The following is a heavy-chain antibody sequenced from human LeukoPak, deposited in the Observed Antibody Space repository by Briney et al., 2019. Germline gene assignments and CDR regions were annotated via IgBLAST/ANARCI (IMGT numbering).Heavy chain of an antibody. CDR2: IRSKANSYAT. J-gene: IGHJ6*03. CDR3: TRTIYGGNRREEGFRYYYYMDV. V-gene: IGHV3-73*01. D-gene: IGHD4-23*01. Sequence: PGGSLRLSCAASGFTFSSYGMSWVRQASGKGLEWVGRIRSKANSYATAYAASVKGRFTISRDDSKNTAYLQMNSLKTEDTAVYYCTRTIYGGNRREEGFRYYYYMDVWGKGTTVTVSS. CDR1: GFTFSSYG.